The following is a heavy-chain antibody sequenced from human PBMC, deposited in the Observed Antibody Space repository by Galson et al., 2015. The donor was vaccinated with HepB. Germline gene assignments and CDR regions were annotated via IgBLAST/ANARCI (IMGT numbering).Heavy chain of an antibody. V-gene: IGHV3-23*01. D-gene: IGHD1-26*01. CDR2: ISGRGDNT. J-gene: IGHJ4*02. CDR1: GFAFSSYA. CDR3: AKEIYMGGPLFDC. Sequence: SLRLSCAASGFAFSSYAMSWVRQAPGKGLEWVSVISGRGDNTYYADSVKGRFTISRDNSRNTLFLQVNSLRAEDTAVYYCAKEIYMGGPLFDCWGQGTLVTVSS.